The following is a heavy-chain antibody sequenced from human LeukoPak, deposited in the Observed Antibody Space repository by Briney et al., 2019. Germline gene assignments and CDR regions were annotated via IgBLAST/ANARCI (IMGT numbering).Heavy chain of an antibody. V-gene: IGHV4-59*08. CDR3: ARAWIVVVPAALGWFDP. CDR1: GGSISSYY. Sequence: PSETLSLTCTVSGGSISSYYWSWIRQPPGKGLEWIGYIYYSGSTYYNPSLKSRVTISVDTSKNQFSLKLSSVTAADTAVYYCARAWIVVVPAALGWFDPWGQGTLVTVSS. CDR2: IYYSGST. J-gene: IGHJ5*02. D-gene: IGHD2-2*01.